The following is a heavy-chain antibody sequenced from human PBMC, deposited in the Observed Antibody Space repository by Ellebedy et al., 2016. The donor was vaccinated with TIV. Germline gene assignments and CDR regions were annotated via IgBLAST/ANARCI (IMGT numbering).Heavy chain of an antibody. D-gene: IGHD2-15*01. J-gene: IGHJ3*02. CDR3: AGEAHGFCSSGNCYGGSAFDI. V-gene: IGHV3-30-3*01. CDR2: ISNDGSNK. CDR1: GFTFSSYT. Sequence: PGGSLRLSCAASGFTFSSYTMHWVRQAPGKGLESVAVISNDGSNKSDADSVKGRFTISRDNSKNTLYLQVNSLRAEDTAVYYCAGEAHGFCSSGNCYGGSAFDIWGQGTMVTVSS.